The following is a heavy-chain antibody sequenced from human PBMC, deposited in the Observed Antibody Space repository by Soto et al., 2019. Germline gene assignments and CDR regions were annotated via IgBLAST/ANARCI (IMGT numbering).Heavy chain of an antibody. V-gene: IGHV1-69*06. CDR2: IIPIFGTA. CDR3: ARDGMGYYYGSGSFLDY. D-gene: IGHD3-10*01. J-gene: IGHJ4*02. Sequence: SVKVSCKASGGTFSSYAISWVRHAPGQGLEWMGGIIPIFGTANYAQKFQGRVTITANKSTSTAYMELSSLRSEDTAVYYCARDGMGYYYGSGSFLDYWGQGTLVTVSS. CDR1: GGTFSSYA.